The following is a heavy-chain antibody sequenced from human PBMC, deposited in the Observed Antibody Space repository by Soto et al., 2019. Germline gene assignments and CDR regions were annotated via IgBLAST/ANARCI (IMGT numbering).Heavy chain of an antibody. CDR3: ARAKGAADNYYYYGMDV. V-gene: IGHV4-30-4*01. D-gene: IGHD6-13*01. CDR1: GGSISSGDYY. Sequence: MSLTCTVSGGSISSGDYYWSWIRQPPGKGLEWIGYIYYSESTYYNPSLKSRVTISVDTSKNQFSLKLSSVTAADTAVYYCARAKGAADNYYYYGMDVWGQGTTVTVSS. CDR2: IYYSEST. J-gene: IGHJ6*02.